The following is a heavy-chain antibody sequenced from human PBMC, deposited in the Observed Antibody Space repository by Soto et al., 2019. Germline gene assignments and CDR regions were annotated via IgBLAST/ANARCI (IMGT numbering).Heavy chain of an antibody. CDR1: GGTFSSYT. D-gene: IGHD3-3*01. Sequence: QVQLVQSGAEVKKPGSSVKVSCKASGGTFSSYTISWVRQAPGQGLEWMGRLIPILGIANYAQKFQGRVTITADKSTSTAYMELSSLRSEDTAVYYCARGEFGVVKGCAFDVWGQGTMVTVSS. CDR3: ARGEFGVVKGCAFDV. J-gene: IGHJ3*01. CDR2: LIPILGIA. V-gene: IGHV1-69*02.